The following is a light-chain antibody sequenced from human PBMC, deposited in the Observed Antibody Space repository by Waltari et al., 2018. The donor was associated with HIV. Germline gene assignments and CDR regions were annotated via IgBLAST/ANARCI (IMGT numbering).Light chain of an antibody. V-gene: IGLV3-25*03. CDR1: AFPKQY. Sequence: SYELTQPPSVSVSPGQTARITCSGDAFPKQYAYRYQQKPGQAPVLVIYKDSERPSGIPERFFGSSSGTTVTLTISGVQAEDEADYYCQSADSSGTPWVFGGGTKLTVL. CDR3: QSADSSGTPWV. J-gene: IGLJ3*02. CDR2: KDS.